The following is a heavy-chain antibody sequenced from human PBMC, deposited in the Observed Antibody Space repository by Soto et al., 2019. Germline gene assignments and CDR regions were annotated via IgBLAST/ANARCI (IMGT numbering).Heavy chain of an antibody. CDR2: ISYDGSNK. CDR1: GFTFSSYA. J-gene: IGHJ4*02. CDR3: ARGGYSGYDPNPATLDY. V-gene: IGHV3-30-3*01. Sequence: QVQLVESGGGVVQPGRSLRLSCAASGFTFSSYAMHWVRQAPGKGLEWVAVISYDGSNKYYADSVKGRFTISRDNSKNTLYLQMNSLRAEDTAVYYCARGGYSGYDPNPATLDYWGQGTLVTVSS. D-gene: IGHD5-12*01.